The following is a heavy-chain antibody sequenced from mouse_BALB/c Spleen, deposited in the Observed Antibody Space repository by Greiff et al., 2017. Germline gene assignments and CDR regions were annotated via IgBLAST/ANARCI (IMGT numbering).Heavy chain of an antibody. D-gene: IGHD1-3*01. CDR3: ARYPPYNYAMDY. CDR2: INSNGGST. J-gene: IGHJ4*01. V-gene: IGHV5-6-3*01. CDR1: GFTFSSYG. Sequence: VQLKQSGGGLVQPGGSLKLSCAASGFTFSSYGMYWVRQTPDKRLELVANINSNGGSTYYPDSVKGRFTISRDNAKNTLYLQMISLKSEDTAMYDCARYPPYNYAMDYWGQGTSVTVSS.